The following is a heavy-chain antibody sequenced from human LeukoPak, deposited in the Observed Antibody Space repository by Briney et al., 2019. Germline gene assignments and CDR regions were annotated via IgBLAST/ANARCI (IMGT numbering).Heavy chain of an antibody. CDR2: IYHSGST. CDR1: GVSISSYY. J-gene: IGHJ5*02. V-gene: IGHV4-59*08. Sequence: PSETLSLTCTVSGVSISSYYWSWIRQAAGKGLEWIGSIYHSGSTYYNPSLKSRVTISVDTSKNQFSLKLSSVTAADTAVYYCARRYDYGDLNWFDPWGQGTLVTVSS. D-gene: IGHD4-17*01. CDR3: ARRYDYGDLNWFDP.